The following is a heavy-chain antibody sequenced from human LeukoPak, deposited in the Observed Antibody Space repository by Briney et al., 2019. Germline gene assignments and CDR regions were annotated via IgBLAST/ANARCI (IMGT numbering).Heavy chain of an antibody. CDR3: ARDSADILTGADAFDI. V-gene: IGHV3-11*06. CDR1: GFTFSDYY. Sequence: GGSLRLSCAASGFTFSDYYMSWIRQAPGKGLEWVSYISSSSSYTNCADSVKGRFTISRDNAKNSLYLQMNSLRAEDTAVYYCARDSADILTGADAFDIWGQGTMVTVSS. CDR2: ISSSSSYT. J-gene: IGHJ3*02. D-gene: IGHD3-9*01.